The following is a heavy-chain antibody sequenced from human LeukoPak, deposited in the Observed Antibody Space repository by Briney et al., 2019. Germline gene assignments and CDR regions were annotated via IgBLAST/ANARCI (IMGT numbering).Heavy chain of an antibody. V-gene: IGHV4-61*02. CDR3: ARDVVVVPAEYYYYYYYMDV. Sequence: SETLSLTCTVSGGSISSGSYYWSWIRQPAGKGLEWIGRIYTSGSTNYNPSLKSRVTISVDTSKNQFSLKLSSVIAADTAVYYCARDVVVVPAEYYYYYYYMDVWGKGTTVTVSS. CDR1: GGSISSGSYY. J-gene: IGHJ6*03. CDR2: IYTSGST. D-gene: IGHD2-2*01.